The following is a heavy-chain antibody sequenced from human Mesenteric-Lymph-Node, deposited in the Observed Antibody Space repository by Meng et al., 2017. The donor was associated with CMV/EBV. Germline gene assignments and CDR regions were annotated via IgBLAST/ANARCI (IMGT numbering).Heavy chain of an antibody. V-gene: IGHV3-20*01. CDR3: ARSDDYGGIKWYFDL. D-gene: IGHD4-23*01. Sequence: ETLSLTCAVYGGSFSGYYWSWIRQAPGKGLEWVSGIDWNGGSTGYADSVKGRFTISRDNAKNSLFLQMNSLRAEDTAVYHCARSDDYGGIKWYFDLWGRGTLVTVSS. J-gene: IGHJ2*01. CDR1: GGSFSGYY. CDR2: IDWNGGST.